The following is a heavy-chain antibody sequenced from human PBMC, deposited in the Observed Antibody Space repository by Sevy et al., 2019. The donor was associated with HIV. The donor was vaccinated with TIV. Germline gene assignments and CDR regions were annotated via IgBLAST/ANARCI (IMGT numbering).Heavy chain of an antibody. CDR1: GGSVSSGSYY. Sequence: SETLSLTCTVSGGSVSSGSYYWSWIRQPPGKGLEWIGYIYYSGSTNYNPSLMSRVTISVDTSKNQFSLMLSSVTAADTAVYYCARALGDIVVVPAALYWAFDIWGQGTMVTVSS. CDR2: IYYSGST. J-gene: IGHJ3*02. CDR3: ARALGDIVVVPAALYWAFDI. V-gene: IGHV4-61*01. D-gene: IGHD2-2*01.